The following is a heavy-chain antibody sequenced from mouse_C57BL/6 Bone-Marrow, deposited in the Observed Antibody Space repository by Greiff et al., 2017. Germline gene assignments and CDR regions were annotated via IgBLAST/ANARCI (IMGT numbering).Heavy chain of an antibody. D-gene: IGHD2-3*01. V-gene: IGHV1-61*01. J-gene: IGHJ3*01. CDR2: IYPSDSET. CDR3: ARFGYYVPFAY. Sequence: QVQLQQPGAELVRPGSSVKLSCKASGYTFTSYWMDWVKQRPGQGLEWIGNIYPSDSETHYNQKFKDKATLTVDKSSSTAYMQLSSLTSEDSAVYYCARFGYYVPFAYWGQGTLVTGSA. CDR1: GYTFTSYW.